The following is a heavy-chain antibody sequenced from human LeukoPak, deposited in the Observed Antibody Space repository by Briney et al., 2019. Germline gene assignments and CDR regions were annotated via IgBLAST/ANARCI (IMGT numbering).Heavy chain of an antibody. V-gene: IGHV1-46*01. CDR1: GYTFSNYD. Sequence: GASVKVSRKASGYTFSNYDMNWVRQAPGQGLEWMGMITPSGGISYAQKFQGRVTMTRDMSTNTVYMELSSLRSEDTAVYYCAREFGYSYGYRSPGAFDIWGQGTMVTVSS. CDR2: ITPSGGI. D-gene: IGHD5-18*01. CDR3: AREFGYSYGYRSPGAFDI. J-gene: IGHJ3*02.